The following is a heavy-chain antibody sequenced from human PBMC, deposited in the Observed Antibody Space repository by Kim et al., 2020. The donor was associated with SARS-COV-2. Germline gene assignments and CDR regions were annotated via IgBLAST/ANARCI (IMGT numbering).Heavy chain of an antibody. CDR1: GFTFSSYG. V-gene: IGHV3-33*06. CDR2: IWYDGSNK. J-gene: IGHJ6*02. CDR3: AKILSPFERRWFGELFQPNYYYYYGMDV. Sequence: GGSLRLSCAASGFTFSSYGMHWVRQAPGKGLEWVAVIWYDGSNKYYADSVKGRFTISRDNSKNTLYLQMNSLRAEDTAVYYCAKILSPFERRWFGELFQPNYYYYYGMDVWGQGTTVTVSS. D-gene: IGHD3-10*01.